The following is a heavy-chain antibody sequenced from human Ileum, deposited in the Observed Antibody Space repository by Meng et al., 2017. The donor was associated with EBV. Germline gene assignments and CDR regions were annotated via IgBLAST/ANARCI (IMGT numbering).Heavy chain of an antibody. Sequence: HLQGSGPGLVKPSETRSLTCAVSGGSISRRDWWSWVRQPPGKGLEWIGETSHSGSTNYSPSLKSRVTISLDKSKNQLSLKLNSVTAADTAAYYCASSDYYRSDYWGQGTLVTVSS. CDR2: TSHSGST. CDR1: GGSISRRDW. CDR3: ASSDYYRSDY. D-gene: IGHD3-22*01. V-gene: IGHV4-4*02. J-gene: IGHJ4*02.